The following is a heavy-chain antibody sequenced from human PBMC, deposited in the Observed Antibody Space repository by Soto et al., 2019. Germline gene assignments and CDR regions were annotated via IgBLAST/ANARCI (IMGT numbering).Heavy chain of an antibody. Sequence: ASVKVSCKASGYNFMPYGVDWVRQAPGQGLEWMGWISPWKGNTNYAQSLQGRVTMTTDTSTSTAYMELRSLTSDDTAVYYCARDLDPSGSYHTDYWAPGTLVTVSS. CDR3: ARDLDPSGSYHTDY. D-gene: IGHD1-26*01. CDR2: ISPWKGNT. V-gene: IGHV1-18*04. CDR1: GYNFMPYG. J-gene: IGHJ4*02.